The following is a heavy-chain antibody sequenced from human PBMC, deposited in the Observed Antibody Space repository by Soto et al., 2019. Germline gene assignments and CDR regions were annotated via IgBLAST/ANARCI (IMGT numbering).Heavy chain of an antibody. V-gene: IGHV4-4*02. CDR3: ARGEYSSGWYTVGYYGMDV. D-gene: IGHD6-19*01. CDR2: IYHSGST. Sequence: SETLSLTCAVSGTSIRSTFCWTWVRQPPGKGLEWIGEIYHSGSTKYNPSLKSRVTISVDKSNNQFSLELRAVTAADTAVYYCARGEYSSGWYTVGYYGMDVWGQGTTVT. CDR1: GTSIRSTFC. J-gene: IGHJ6*02.